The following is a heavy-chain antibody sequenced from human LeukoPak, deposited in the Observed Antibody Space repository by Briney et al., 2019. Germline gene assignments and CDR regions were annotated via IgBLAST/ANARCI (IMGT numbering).Heavy chain of an antibody. J-gene: IGHJ4*02. CDR3: AKDGSALWFGELSWYFDL. D-gene: IGHD3-10*01. V-gene: IGHV1-2*02. CDR1: GYTFTGYY. CDR2: INPNSGGT. Sequence: ASVKVSCKASGYTFTGYYMHWVRQAPGQGLEWMGWINPNSGGTNYAQKFQGRVTMTRDTSISTAYMELSRLRAEDTAVYFCAKDGSALWFGELSWYFDLWGPGTLVTVSS.